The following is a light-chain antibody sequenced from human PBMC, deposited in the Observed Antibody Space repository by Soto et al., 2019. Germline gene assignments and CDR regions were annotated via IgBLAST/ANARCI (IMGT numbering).Light chain of an antibody. V-gene: IGKV3-11*01. CDR1: QSVSSY. J-gene: IGKJ2*01. CDR3: QQRSNWHPYT. CDR2: DAS. Sequence: EIVLTQSPATLSLSPGERATLSCRASQSVSSYLAWYQQKPGQAPRLLIYDASNRATGIPARFSGSGSGTDFALTSISLEQEDFAVYYCQQRSNWHPYTFGQGNKLEIK.